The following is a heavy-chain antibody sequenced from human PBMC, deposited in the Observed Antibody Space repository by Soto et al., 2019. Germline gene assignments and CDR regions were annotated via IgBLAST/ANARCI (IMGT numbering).Heavy chain of an antibody. CDR3: AKDGVRFLYYDFWSGNSFMDV. Sequence: GGSLRLSCAASGFTFSSYAMSWVRQAPGKGLEWVSAISGSGGSTYYGDSVKGRFTISRDNSKNTLYLQMNSLRAEDTAVYYCAKDGVRFLYYDFWSGNSFMDVWGKGTTVTVSS. CDR1: GFTFSSYA. CDR2: ISGSGGST. D-gene: IGHD3-3*01. J-gene: IGHJ6*03. V-gene: IGHV3-23*01.